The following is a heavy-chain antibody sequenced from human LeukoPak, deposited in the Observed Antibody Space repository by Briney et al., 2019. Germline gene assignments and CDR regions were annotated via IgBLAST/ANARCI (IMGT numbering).Heavy chain of an antibody. D-gene: IGHD6-13*01. CDR2: IIPIFGTA. Sequence: SVKVSCKASGYTFTSYNMHWVRQAPGQGLEWMGGIIPIFGTANYAQKFQGRVTITADKSTSTAYMELSSLRSEDTAVYYCARSSIIAAAGPYYFDYWGQGTLVTVSS. CDR3: ARSSIIAAAGPYYFDY. V-gene: IGHV1-69*06. J-gene: IGHJ4*02. CDR1: GYTFTSYN.